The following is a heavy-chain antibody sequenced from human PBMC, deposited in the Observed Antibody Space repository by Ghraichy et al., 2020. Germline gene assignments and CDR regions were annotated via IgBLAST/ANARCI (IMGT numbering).Heavy chain of an antibody. D-gene: IGHD2-15*01. CDR2: ISSSGSTI. CDR3: ARDYCSCGSCYLYFDY. V-gene: IGHV3-11*01. J-gene: IGHJ4*01. Sequence: VSYISSSGSTIYYADSVKGRFTISRDHAKNSLYLQMNSLRAEDTAVYYCARDYCSCGSCYLYFDYWG.